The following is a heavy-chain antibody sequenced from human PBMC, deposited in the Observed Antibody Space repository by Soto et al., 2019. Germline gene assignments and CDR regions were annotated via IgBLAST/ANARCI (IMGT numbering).Heavy chain of an antibody. CDR1: AGSVDRSNYF. CDR3: AVTNTRSGYYDVGVDGVAFDI. V-gene: IGHV4-61*01. Sequence: PSETLSLTCSVSAGSVDRSNYFWNWIRQPPGKGLEWIGYIYYSGSTNYNPSLKSRVTISVDTSKNQFSLKLSSVTAADTAVYYCAVTNTRSGYYDVGVDGVAFDIWGQGTMVTVSS. J-gene: IGHJ3*02. D-gene: IGHD3-22*01. CDR2: IYYSGST.